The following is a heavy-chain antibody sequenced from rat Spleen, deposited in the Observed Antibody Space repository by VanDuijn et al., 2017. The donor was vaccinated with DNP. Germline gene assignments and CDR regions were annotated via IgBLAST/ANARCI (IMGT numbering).Heavy chain of an antibody. CDR2: ISYSGYT. V-gene: IGHV3-1*01. Sequence: EVQLQESGPGLVKPSQSLSLTCSVTGYSITSNYWAWIRKFPGNKMEWMGYISYSGYTGYNPSLKSRISIARDTSKNQFFLHLNSVTTEDTATYYCARWRDSYGHDYFDSWGQGVMVTVSS. CDR1: GYSITSNY. CDR3: ARWRDSYGHDYFDS. J-gene: IGHJ2*01. D-gene: IGHD1-12*01.